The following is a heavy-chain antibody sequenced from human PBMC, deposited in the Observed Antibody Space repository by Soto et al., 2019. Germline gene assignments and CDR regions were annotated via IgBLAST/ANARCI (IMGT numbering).Heavy chain of an antibody. V-gene: IGHV5-10-1*01. CDR1: GYSFTSYW. D-gene: IGHD6-6*01. J-gene: IGHJ5*02. CDR3: ARSIKYSSSGVWFDP. Sequence: GESLKISCKGSGYSFTSYWISWVRQMPGKGLEWMGRFDPSDSYTNYSPSFQGHVTISADKSISTAYLQWSSLKASDTAMYYCARSIKYSSSGVWFDPWGQGTLVTVSS. CDR2: FDPSDSYT.